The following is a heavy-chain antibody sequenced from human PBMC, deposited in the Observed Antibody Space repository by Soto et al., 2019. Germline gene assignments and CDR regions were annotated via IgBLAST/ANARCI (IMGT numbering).Heavy chain of an antibody. D-gene: IGHD4-17*01. CDR3: ARDLDYGGNSEASDV. CDR2: IYYSGTT. CDR1: GDSISSGDYY. J-gene: IGHJ3*01. Sequence: PSETLSLTCTVSGDSISSGDYYWSWVRQSPGKGLEWIGCIYYSGTTYYNPSLETRVTMSVDTSKNQFSLRLSSVTAADTAMYYCARDLDYGGNSEASDVWGQGTMVTVSS. V-gene: IGHV4-30-4*01.